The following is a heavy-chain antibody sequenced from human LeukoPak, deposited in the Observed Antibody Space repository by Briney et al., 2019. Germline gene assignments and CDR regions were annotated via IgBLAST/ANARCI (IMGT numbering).Heavy chain of an antibody. CDR3: AREEVVVVAATMGHYYYYGMDV. CDR1: GITFSSYG. J-gene: IGHJ6*02. D-gene: IGHD2-15*01. CDR2: ISFDGSNK. V-gene: IGHV3-30*03. Sequence: GGSLRLSCAASGITFSSYGMHWVRQAPGKGLEWVAVISFDGSNKYYADSVKGRFTISRDNSKNTLYLQMNSLRAEDTAVYYCAREEVVVVAATMGHYYYYGMDVWGQGTTVTVSS.